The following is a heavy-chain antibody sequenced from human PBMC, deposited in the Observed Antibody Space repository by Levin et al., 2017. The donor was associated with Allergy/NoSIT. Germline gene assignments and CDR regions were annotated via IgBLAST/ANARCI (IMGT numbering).Heavy chain of an antibody. CDR2: IYYSGST. V-gene: IGHV4-59*01. CDR3: ARDHDDAFDI. CDR1: GGSISSYY. Sequence: SETLSLTCTVSGGSISSYYWSWIRQPPGKGLEWIGYIYYSGSTNYNPSLKSRVTISVDTSKNQFSLKLSSVTAADTAVYYCARDHDDAFDIWGQGTMVTVSS. J-gene: IGHJ3*02.